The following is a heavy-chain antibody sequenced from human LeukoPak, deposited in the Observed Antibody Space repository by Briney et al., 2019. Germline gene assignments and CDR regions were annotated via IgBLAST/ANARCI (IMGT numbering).Heavy chain of an antibody. CDR2: IYPGDSDT. V-gene: IGHV5-51*01. CDR1: GYSFTSYW. D-gene: IGHD3-22*01. J-gene: IGHJ3*02. Sequence: KGGESLKISCKGSGYSFTSYWIGWVRQMPGKGLEWMGIIYPGDSDTRYSPSFQGQVTISADKSISTAYLQWSSLKASDTAMYYCARSLYYYDSSGYYYDALDIWGQGTMVTVSS. CDR3: ARSLYYYDSSGYYYDALDI.